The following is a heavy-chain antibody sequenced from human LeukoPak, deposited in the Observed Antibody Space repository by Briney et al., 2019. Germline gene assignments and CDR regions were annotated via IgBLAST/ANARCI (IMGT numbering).Heavy chain of an antibody. CDR1: GGTFSSYA. CDR3: ARGSSRAPYYFDY. CDR2: IIPILGIA. V-gene: IGHV1-69*04. D-gene: IGHD6-13*01. J-gene: IGHJ4*02. Sequence: ASVKVSCKASGGTFSSYAISWVRQAPGQGLEWMGRIIPILGIANYAQKFQGRVTITADKSTSTAYMELSSLRSGDTAVYYCARGSSRAPYYFDYWGQGTLVTVSS.